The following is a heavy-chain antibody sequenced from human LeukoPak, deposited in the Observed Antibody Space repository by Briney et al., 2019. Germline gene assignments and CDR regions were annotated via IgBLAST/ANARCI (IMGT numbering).Heavy chain of an antibody. J-gene: IGHJ4*02. CDR1: GFTFSSYG. CDR3: ARLSGDYGLYFDS. V-gene: IGHV3-33*01. Sequence: GRSLRLSCAASGFTFSSYGMHWVRQAPGRGLEWVAVIWYDGSNKYYADSVKGRSTISRDNSKNTLYLQMNSLRAEDTAVYYCARLSGDYGLYFDSWGQGTLVTVSS. CDR2: IWYDGSNK. D-gene: IGHD4-17*01.